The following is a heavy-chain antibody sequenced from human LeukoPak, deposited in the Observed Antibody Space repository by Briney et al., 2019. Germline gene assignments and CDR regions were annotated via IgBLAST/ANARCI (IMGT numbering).Heavy chain of an antibody. Sequence: GGSLRPSCAASGFTFSSNWMHWVRQAPGKGLVWVSRINEDGSTTNYADSVKGRSTIFRDNAKNTLYLQMNSLRAEDTAVYYCVRDLGGGSGHWGQGTLVTVSS. V-gene: IGHV3-74*01. CDR2: INEDGSTT. J-gene: IGHJ4*02. CDR1: GFTFSSNW. CDR3: VRDLGGGSGH. D-gene: IGHD1-26*01.